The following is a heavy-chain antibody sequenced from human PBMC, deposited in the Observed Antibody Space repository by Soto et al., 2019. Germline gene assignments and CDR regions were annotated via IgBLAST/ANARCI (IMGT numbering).Heavy chain of an antibody. CDR2: ISYDGSDK. D-gene: IGHD2-21*01. CDR3: AKDRAHCGGSLPARACFELDY. J-gene: IGHJ4*02. Sequence: QVQLVESGGGVVQPGKSLRLSCAASGFTFSNYGMHWVRQAPGKGLEWVTVISYDGSDKYYADSVKGRFTISRDNYKNTLYLQMNSLRPEDTAVYYCAKDRAHCGGSLPARACFELDYWGQGTLVTASS. CDR1: GFTFSNYG. V-gene: IGHV3-30*18.